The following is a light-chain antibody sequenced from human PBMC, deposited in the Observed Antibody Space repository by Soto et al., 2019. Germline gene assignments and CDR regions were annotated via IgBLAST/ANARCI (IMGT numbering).Light chain of an antibody. CDR3: QQYNNWWT. CDR2: KAS. CDR1: QSIDTW. V-gene: IGKV1-5*03. Sequence: DIQMTQSPSTLSAFVGDRVTITCRTSQSIDTWLAWHQQKPGKAPKLLIYKASSLVIGVPARFSGSGSGTEFTLTINSLQSEDFAVYYCQQYNNWWTFGQGTKVEIK. J-gene: IGKJ1*01.